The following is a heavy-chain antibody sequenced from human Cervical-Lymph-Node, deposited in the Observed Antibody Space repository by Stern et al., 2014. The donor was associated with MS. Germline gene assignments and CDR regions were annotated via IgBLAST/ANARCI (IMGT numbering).Heavy chain of an antibody. CDR1: GFTFSSYG. J-gene: IGHJ5*01. CDR3: AKRRDGFNYLAS. V-gene: IGHV3-30*18. CDR2: ISSDGTEE. D-gene: IGHD5-24*01. Sequence: QVQLVESGGGVVQPGRALRLACSASGFTFSSYGMHWVRQIPGKGLERVAFISSDGTEEFYAESVKRRFTISRDNSKKTLYLQMNGLRAEDTAVYSCAKRRDGFNYLASWGQGTLVTVSS.